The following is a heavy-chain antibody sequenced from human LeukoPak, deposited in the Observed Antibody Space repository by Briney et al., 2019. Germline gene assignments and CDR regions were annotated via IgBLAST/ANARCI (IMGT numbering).Heavy chain of an antibody. CDR2: INHSGST. CDR3: ARVARGLGYCISTSCSKPYYYYYYMDV. V-gene: IGHV4-34*01. Sequence: PSETLSLTCAIYGGSFSGYYWSWIRQPPGKRLEWIGEINHSGSTNYNPSLKSRVTISVDTSKNQFSLKLSSVTAADTAVYYCARVARGLGYCISTSCSKPYYYYYYMDVWGKGTTVTVSS. D-gene: IGHD2-2*01. J-gene: IGHJ6*03. CDR1: GGSFSGYY.